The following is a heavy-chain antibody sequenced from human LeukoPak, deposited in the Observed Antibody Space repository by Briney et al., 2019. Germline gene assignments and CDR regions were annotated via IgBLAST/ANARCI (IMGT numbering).Heavy chain of an antibody. CDR2: IIPIFGTA. Sequence: SVKVSCKASGGTFSSYAISWVRQAPGQGLEWMGGIIPIFGTANYAQKFQGRVTITADESTSTAYMELSSLRSEDTAVYYCARVFGWHPSRHWYFDLWGRGTLVTVSS. CDR3: ARVFGWHPSRHWYFDL. D-gene: IGHD3-10*01. J-gene: IGHJ2*01. CDR1: GGTFSSYA. V-gene: IGHV1-69*01.